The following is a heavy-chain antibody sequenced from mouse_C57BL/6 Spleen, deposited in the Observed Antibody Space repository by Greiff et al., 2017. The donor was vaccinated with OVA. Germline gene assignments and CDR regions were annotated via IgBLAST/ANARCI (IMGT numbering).Heavy chain of an antibody. CDR1: GFTFTDYY. CDR2: IRNKANGYTT. Sequence: EVMLVESGGGLVQPGGSLSLSCAASGFTFTDYYMSWVRQPPGKALEWLGFIRNKANGYTTEYSESVKGRFTISRDNSQSILYLQMNALRAEDRATYYCARSLYYGNYLWYFDVWGTGTTVTVSS. J-gene: IGHJ1*03. V-gene: IGHV7-3*01. CDR3: ARSLYYGNYLWYFDV. D-gene: IGHD2-1*01.